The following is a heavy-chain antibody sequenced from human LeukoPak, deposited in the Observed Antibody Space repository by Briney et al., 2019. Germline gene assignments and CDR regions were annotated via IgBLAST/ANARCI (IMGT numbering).Heavy chain of an antibody. V-gene: IGHV3-33*08. CDR3: ASGSSGYRFDY. CDR2: IWYDGSNK. Sequence: GGSLRLSCAASGFTFSSYAMSWVRQAPGKGLEWVAVIWYDGSNKYYADSVKGRFTISRDNSKNTLYLQMNSLRAEDTAVYYCASGSSGYRFDYWGQGTLVTVSS. D-gene: IGHD3-22*01. CDR1: GFTFSSYA. J-gene: IGHJ4*02.